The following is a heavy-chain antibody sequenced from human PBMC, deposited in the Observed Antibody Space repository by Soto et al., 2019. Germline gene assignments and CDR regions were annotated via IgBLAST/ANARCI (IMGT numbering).Heavy chain of an antibody. V-gene: IGHV3-30-3*01. D-gene: IGHD1-26*01. Sequence: QVQLVESGGGVVQPGRSLRLSCAASGFTFSSYAMHWVRQAPGKGLEWVAVISYDGSNKYCADSVKGRFTISRDNSKNTLYLQMNSLRAEDTAVYYCARQGEVGAVDYWGQGTLVTVSS. CDR3: ARQGEVGAVDY. J-gene: IGHJ4*02. CDR1: GFTFSSYA. CDR2: ISYDGSNK.